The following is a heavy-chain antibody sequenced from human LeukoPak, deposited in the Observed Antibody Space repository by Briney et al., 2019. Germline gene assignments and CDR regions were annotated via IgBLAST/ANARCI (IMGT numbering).Heavy chain of an antibody. CDR2: FNHSGST. CDR1: GGSISSSYYY. D-gene: IGHD6-13*01. V-gene: IGHV4-39*07. CDR3: ARGRVAAARRFDP. Sequence: SETLSLTCTVSGGSISSSYYYWGWIRQPPGKGLEWIGEFNHSGSTNYNPSLKSRVTISVDTSKNQFSLKLSSVTAADTAVYYCARGRVAAARRFDPWGQGTLVTVSS. J-gene: IGHJ5*02.